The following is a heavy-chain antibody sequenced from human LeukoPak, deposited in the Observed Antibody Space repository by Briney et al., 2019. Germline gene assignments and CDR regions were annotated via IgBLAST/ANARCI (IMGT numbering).Heavy chain of an antibody. CDR3: ARATMVRGAVYFDY. V-gene: IGHV3-66*01. D-gene: IGHD3-10*01. CDR1: GFTVSSNY. CDR2: IYSGGST. Sequence: GGSLRLSCAASGFTVSSNYMSWVRQAPGKGLEWVSVIYSGGSTYYADSVKGRFTISRDNSKNTLYLQMNNLRAEDTAVYYCARATMVRGAVYFDYWGQGTLVTVSS. J-gene: IGHJ4*02.